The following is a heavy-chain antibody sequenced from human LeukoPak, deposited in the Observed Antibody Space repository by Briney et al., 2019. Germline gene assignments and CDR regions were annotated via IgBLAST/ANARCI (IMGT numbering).Heavy chain of an antibody. CDR2: INDSDVT. CDR3: ARGYSSGWYSYFDY. D-gene: IGHD6-19*01. J-gene: IGHJ4*02. V-gene: IGHV4-34*01. Sequence: SETLSLTCAVYGGSFSGYYWSWIRQPLGKGLEWIGEINDSDVTDYNPSLRSRVTMSVDTSRNQFSLKLTSLSAADTAVYYCARGYSSGWYSYFDYWGQGTLVTVSS. CDR1: GGSFSGYY.